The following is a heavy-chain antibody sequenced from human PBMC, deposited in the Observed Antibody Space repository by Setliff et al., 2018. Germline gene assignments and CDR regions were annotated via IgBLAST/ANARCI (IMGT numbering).Heavy chain of an antibody. D-gene: IGHD5-18*01. CDR1: GLTFNNYA. CDR3: AREASGHSYGSH. V-gene: IGHV3-23*01. Sequence: PGGSLRLSCAASGLTFNNYAMSWIRQAPGKGLEWVSAIGGGGEYRYYVDSVKGRFTISRDNYKNTLYLDMSGLRADDTAINYCAREASGHSYGSHWGPGTLVTVSS. J-gene: IGHJ4*02. CDR2: IGGGGEYR.